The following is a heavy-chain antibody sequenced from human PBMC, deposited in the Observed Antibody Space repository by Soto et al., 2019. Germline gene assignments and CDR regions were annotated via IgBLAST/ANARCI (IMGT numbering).Heavy chain of an antibody. Sequence: QVQLQESGPGLVKPSGTLSLTCAVSSGSISSSNWWSWVRPPPGKGLEWIGEIYHSGSTNYNPSLKSRVTISVDKSKNQFSLKLSSVTAADTAVYYCARVQKRGYSGYDYFDYWGQGTLVTVSS. J-gene: IGHJ4*02. D-gene: IGHD5-12*01. V-gene: IGHV4-4*02. CDR3: ARVQKRGYSGYDYFDY. CDR1: SGSISSSNW. CDR2: IYHSGST.